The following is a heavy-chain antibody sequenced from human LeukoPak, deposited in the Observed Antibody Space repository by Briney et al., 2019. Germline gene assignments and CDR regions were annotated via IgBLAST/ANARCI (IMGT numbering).Heavy chain of an antibody. J-gene: IGHJ4*02. CDR2: IYHSGST. CDR3: ARSPTTGDGSDY. Sequence: SETLSLTCTVSGYSISSGYYWGWIRQPPGKGLEWIGSIYHSGSTYYNPSLKSRVTISVDTSKNQFSLKLSSVTAADTAVYYCARSPTTGDGSDYWGQGTLVTVSS. V-gene: IGHV4-38-2*02. D-gene: IGHD3-10*01. CDR1: GYSISSGYY.